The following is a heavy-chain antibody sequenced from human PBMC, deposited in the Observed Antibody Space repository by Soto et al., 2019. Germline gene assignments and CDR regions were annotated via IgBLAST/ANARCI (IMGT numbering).Heavy chain of an antibody. J-gene: IGHJ3*01. V-gene: IGHV3-33*04. CDR2: IVKDGSNQ. D-gene: IGHD2-8*01. CDR1: GFTFNKYG. Sequence: QVQLVESGGDVVQPGRSLRLSCAASGFTFNKYGMHWVRQAPGKGLEWLAVIVKDGSNQQYGDSAKGRFTISGDKSKNTVYLKIDSLRGEDTAVYYCVREDDRPDNGLDLWGQGTMVTVSS. CDR3: VREDDRPDNGLDL.